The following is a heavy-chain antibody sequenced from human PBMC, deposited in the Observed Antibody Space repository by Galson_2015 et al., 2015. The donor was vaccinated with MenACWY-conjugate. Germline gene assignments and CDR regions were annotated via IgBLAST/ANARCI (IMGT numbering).Heavy chain of an antibody. V-gene: IGHV3-7*03. J-gene: IGHJ3*01. CDR2: IRGDGSIN. CDR1: GFTFSSYW. CDR3: ARDRTYHDGNAYYDVFDV. Sequence: SLRLSCATSGFTFSSYWMTWVRQAPGKGLEWVANIRGDGSINYYVDSVKGRFTTSRDNAQNSLYLLMNSLRAEDTAIYYCARDRTYHDGNAYYDVFDVWGQGTMVAVSS. D-gene: IGHD3-22*01.